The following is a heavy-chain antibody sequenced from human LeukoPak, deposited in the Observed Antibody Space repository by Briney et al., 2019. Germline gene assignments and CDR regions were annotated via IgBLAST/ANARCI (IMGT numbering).Heavy chain of an antibody. CDR3: VGPDSQFDC. CDR1: GFTFSDQS. J-gene: IGHJ4*02. V-gene: IGHV3-21*01. Sequence: GGSLRLSCATSGFTFSDQSMNWVRQAPGKGLEWVSSISSNSLHIFYADSVKGRFTISRDNAKNSLYLQMNNLRAEDTAVYYCVGPDSQFDCWGQGTLVTVSS. CDR2: ISSNSLHI. D-gene: IGHD3-10*01.